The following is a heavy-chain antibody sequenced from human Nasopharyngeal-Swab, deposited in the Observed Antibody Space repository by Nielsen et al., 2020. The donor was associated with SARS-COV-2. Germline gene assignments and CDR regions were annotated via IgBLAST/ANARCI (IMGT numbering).Heavy chain of an antibody. Sequence: WVRQAAGQRFEWMGWINAGNGNTKYSRKFQGRVTITRDTSASTAYMELSSLRSEDTAVYYCARDGDYYGSGSYYPRYYGMDVWGQGTTVTVSS. CDR2: INAGNGNT. V-gene: IGHV1-3*01. J-gene: IGHJ6*02. CDR3: ARDGDYYGSGSYYPRYYGMDV. D-gene: IGHD3-10*01.